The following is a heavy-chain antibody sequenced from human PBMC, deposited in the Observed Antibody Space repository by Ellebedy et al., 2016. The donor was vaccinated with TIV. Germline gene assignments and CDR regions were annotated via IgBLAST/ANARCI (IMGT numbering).Heavy chain of an antibody. CDR2: INYSGST. V-gene: IGHV4-31*03. D-gene: IGHD3-10*01. CDR3: VSGSGNYYVDIDY. Sequence: MPSETLSLTCTVSGGSISSGGYYWGWIRQHPGKGLEWIGYINYSGSTYYNPSLKSRLTISVDTSKNQFSLKLSSVTAADTAVYYCVSGSGNYYVDIDYWGQGTLVTVSS. CDR1: GGSISSGGYY. J-gene: IGHJ4*02.